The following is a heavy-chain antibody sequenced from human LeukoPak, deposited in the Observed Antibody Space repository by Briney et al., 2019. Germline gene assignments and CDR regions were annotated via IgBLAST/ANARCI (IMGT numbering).Heavy chain of an antibody. CDR1: GFTFSDYY. CDR3: ARGRAKQWPALKTGGSFDY. CDR2: ISSSGSTI. V-gene: IGHV3-11*01. Sequence: GGSLRLSCAASGFTFSDYYMSWIRQAPGKGLEWVSYISSSGSTIYYADSVKGRFTISRDNAKNSLYLQMNSLRAEDTAVYYCARGRAKQWPALKTGGSFDYWGQGTLVTVSS. J-gene: IGHJ4*02. D-gene: IGHD6-19*01.